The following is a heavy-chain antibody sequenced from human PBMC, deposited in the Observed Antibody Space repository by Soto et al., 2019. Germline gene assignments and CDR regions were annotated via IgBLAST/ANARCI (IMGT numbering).Heavy chain of an antibody. D-gene: IGHD3-3*01. CDR1: GFTFSSYA. J-gene: IGHJ4*02. V-gene: IGHV3-30-3*01. CDR2: ISYDGSNK. Sequence: GGSLRLSCAASGFTFSSYAMHWVRQAPGKGLEWVAVISYDGSNKYYADSVKGRFTISRDNSKNTLYLQMNSLRAEDTAVYYCARELNYDFPTLYWGQGTLVTVSS. CDR3: ARELNYDFPTLY.